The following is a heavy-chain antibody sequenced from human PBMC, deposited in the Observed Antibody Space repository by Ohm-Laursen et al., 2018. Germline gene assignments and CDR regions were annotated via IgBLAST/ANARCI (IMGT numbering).Heavy chain of an antibody. CDR3: AKGSKAIFGVVALFDY. Sequence: GSLRLSCAASGFTFSSYAMNWVRQAPGKGLEWVSSISGTGGSTYYADSVKGRFTISRDNSKNTLYLQMNSLSADDTAVYYCAKGSKAIFGVVALFDYWGQGTLVTVSS. D-gene: IGHD3-3*01. CDR1: GFTFSSYA. CDR2: ISGTGGST. V-gene: IGHV3-23*01. J-gene: IGHJ4*02.